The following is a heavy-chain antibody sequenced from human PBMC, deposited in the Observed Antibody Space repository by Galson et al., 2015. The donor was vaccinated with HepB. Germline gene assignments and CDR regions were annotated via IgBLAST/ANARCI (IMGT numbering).Heavy chain of an antibody. V-gene: IGHV1-8*02. Sequence: SVKVSCKASGGTFSSYDINWVRQATGQGLEWMGWMNPNSGNTGYAQKFQGRVTMTRNTSISTAYMELSSLRSEDTAVYYCARGGDTQWFRELFHYYFYMDVWGKGTTVTVSS. CDR2: MNPNSGNT. CDR1: GGTFSSYD. CDR3: ARGGDTQWFRELFHYYFYMDV. J-gene: IGHJ6*03. D-gene: IGHD3-10*01.